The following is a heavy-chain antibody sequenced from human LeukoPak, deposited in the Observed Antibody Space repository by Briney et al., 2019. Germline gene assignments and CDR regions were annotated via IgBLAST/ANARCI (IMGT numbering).Heavy chain of an antibody. Sequence: ETLSLTCTISGGSITSYHWSWIRQPPGKGLEWIGYIYYSGSTNYNPSLKSRVTISVDTSKNQFSLNLRSVTAADTAVYYCARGSRDGYNHFDYWGQGTLVTVSS. CDR3: ARGSRDGYNHFDY. D-gene: IGHD5-24*01. J-gene: IGHJ4*02. CDR1: GGSITSYH. CDR2: IYYSGST. V-gene: IGHV4-59*01.